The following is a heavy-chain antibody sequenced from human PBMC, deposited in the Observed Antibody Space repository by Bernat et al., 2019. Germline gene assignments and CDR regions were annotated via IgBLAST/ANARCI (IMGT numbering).Heavy chain of an antibody. J-gene: IGHJ4*02. CDR1: GFTFSNAW. CDR2: IKSKTDCGTT. CDR3: TTDLPDPSFDY. V-gene: IGHV3-15*01. Sequence: EVQLVESGGGLVKPGGSLRLSCAASGFTFSNAWMSWVRQAPGKGLEWVGRIKSKTDCGTTDYAAPVKGRFTISRDDSKNTLYLQMNSLKTEDTAVYYCTTDLPDPSFDYWGQGTLVTVSS.